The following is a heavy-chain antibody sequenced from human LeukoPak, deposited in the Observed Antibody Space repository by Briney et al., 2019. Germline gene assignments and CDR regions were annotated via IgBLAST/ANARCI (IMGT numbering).Heavy chain of an antibody. CDR2: ISYDRRNQ. Sequence: GGSLRLSCAASGFTFSSYPMNWVRQAPGKGLEWVAIISYDRRNQHYADSVKGRFTIARDDSENTLYLQMNSLRVEDTAVYYCAKDLGYDYVWGEGNLYDYWGQGILVTVSS. J-gene: IGHJ4*02. V-gene: IGHV3-30*04. CDR3: AKDLGYDYVWGEGNLYDY. D-gene: IGHD3-16*01. CDR1: GFTFSSYP.